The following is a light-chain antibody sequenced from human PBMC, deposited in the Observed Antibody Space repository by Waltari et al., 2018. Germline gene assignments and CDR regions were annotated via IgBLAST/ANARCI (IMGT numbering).Light chain of an antibody. V-gene: IGKV1-39*01. J-gene: IGKJ1*01. CDR3: QQYYDYPRT. CDR1: QSISSY. CDR2: GAS. Sequence: DIQMTQSPSSLSASVGDRVTITCRASQSISSYLNWYQQKPGKAPNLLIYGASTLQSGVPSRFSGSGSGTDFTLTINCLQSEDFATYYCQQYYDYPRTFGQGTKVEI.